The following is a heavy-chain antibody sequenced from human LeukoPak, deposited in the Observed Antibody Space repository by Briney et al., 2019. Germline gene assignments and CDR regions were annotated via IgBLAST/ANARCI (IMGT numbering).Heavy chain of an antibody. V-gene: IGHV3-30-3*01. CDR3: ARDAGVVPAAIKIQYYGMDV. J-gene: IGHJ6*02. CDR2: ISYDGSNK. Sequence: GRSLRLSCAAPGFTFSSYAMHWVRQAPGKGLEWVAVISYDGSNKYYADSVKGRFTISRDNSKNTLYLQMNSLRAEDTAVYYCARDAGVVPAAIKIQYYGMDVWAKGPRSPSP. CDR1: GFTFSSYA. D-gene: IGHD2-2*01.